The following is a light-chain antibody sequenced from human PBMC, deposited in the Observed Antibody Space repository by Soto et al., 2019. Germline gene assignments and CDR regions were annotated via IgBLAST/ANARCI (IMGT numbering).Light chain of an antibody. J-gene: IGKJ1*01. CDR3: QQRSNWPPWT. CDR1: QSVSSY. V-gene: IGKV3-11*01. Sequence: EIVLTQSPATLSLSPEERATLSCRASQSVSSYLAWYQQKPGQAPRLLIYDASNRATGIPARFSGSGSGIDFTLTISSLEPEDFAVYYCQQRSNWPPWTFGQGTKVEIK. CDR2: DAS.